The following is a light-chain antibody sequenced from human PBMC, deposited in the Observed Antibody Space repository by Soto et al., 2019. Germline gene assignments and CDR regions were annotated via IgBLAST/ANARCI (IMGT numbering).Light chain of an antibody. CDR1: SSDVGGYNY. Sequence: QSALTQPPSASGSPGQSVTISCTGTSSDVGGYNYVSWYQQHPGKAPKVMIYEVSKRPSGVPDRFSGAKSGNTASLTVSGLQAEDEADYYCSSYAGRNNLGVFGTGTKLTVL. CDR3: SSYAGRNNLGV. CDR2: EVS. V-gene: IGLV2-8*01. J-gene: IGLJ1*01.